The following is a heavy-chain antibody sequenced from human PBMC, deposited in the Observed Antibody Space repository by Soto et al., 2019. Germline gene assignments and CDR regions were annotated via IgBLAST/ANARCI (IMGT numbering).Heavy chain of an antibody. D-gene: IGHD3-9*01. CDR1: GDSIRSGNHY. CDR2: IYYSGST. V-gene: IGHV4-30-4*01. CDR3: ARVDILTVYGCIDV. J-gene: IGHJ6*02. Sequence: SETLSLTCTVSGDSIRSGNHYWSWIRQPPGKGLEWIGYIYYSGSTYYSPSLKSRVTISVDTSKNQFSLKLNSVTAADTAVYYCARVDILTVYGCIDVWGQGTTVTVSS.